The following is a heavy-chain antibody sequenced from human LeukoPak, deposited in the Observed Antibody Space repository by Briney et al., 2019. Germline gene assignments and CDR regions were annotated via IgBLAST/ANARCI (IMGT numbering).Heavy chain of an antibody. D-gene: IGHD2-2*01. CDR1: GGSISSTSYF. Sequence: SETLSLTCTVSGGSISSTSYFWGWIRQPPGTGLEWVATLYYTGSTYHNPFLKSRVTMSVDASKNQFSLEVSSVTAADTAVYYCARLIGTRAFDYWGQGTLVTVSS. CDR2: LYYTGST. V-gene: IGHV4-39*01. J-gene: IGHJ4*02. CDR3: ARLIGTRAFDY.